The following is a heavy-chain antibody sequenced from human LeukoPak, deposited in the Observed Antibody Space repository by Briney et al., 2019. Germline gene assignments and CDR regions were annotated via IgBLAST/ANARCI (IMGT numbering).Heavy chain of an antibody. Sequence: GGSLRLSCIASGCTFSAYSMNWVRLAAGKGLEWVSHIISSSGSAIYYADSVKGRFTISRDNAKNSLYLQINTLRVEDTAVYYCARVRGSWYMDLWGKGTTVTVSS. CDR2: IISSSGSAI. CDR3: ARVRGSWYMDL. CDR1: GCTFSAYS. D-gene: IGHD3-10*01. J-gene: IGHJ6*03. V-gene: IGHV3-48*01.